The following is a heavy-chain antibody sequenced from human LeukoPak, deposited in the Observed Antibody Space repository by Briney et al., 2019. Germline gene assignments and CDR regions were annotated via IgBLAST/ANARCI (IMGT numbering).Heavy chain of an antibody. J-gene: IGHJ2*01. CDR3: AREFIAGTTNRNWYFDL. V-gene: IGHV3-53*01. D-gene: IGHD1-7*01. Sequence: GGSLSLSCAASGFTLSSNYMSWVRQAPGKGLEGVSVIYSGGSTYYADSVKGRFTISRDNSKNTLYLQMNSLRAEDTAVYYCAREFIAGTTNRNWYFDLWGRGTLVTVSS. CDR1: GFTLSSNY. CDR2: IYSGGST.